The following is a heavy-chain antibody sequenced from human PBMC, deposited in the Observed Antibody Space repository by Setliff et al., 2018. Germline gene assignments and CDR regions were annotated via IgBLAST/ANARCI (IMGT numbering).Heavy chain of an antibody. D-gene: IGHD6-13*01. Sequence: GGSLRLSCAVSGFTFSSYWMHWVRQAPGKGLVWVSRVKSDGTYTNYADSVKGRFTVSRDNAKNSLYLEMNSLRAEDTAVYYCVKDVVGYSSTWPKRDYFDYWGQGTLVTVSS. CDR1: GFTFSSYW. J-gene: IGHJ4*02. V-gene: IGHV3-74*01. CDR3: VKDVVGYSSTWPKRDYFDY. CDR2: VKSDGTYT.